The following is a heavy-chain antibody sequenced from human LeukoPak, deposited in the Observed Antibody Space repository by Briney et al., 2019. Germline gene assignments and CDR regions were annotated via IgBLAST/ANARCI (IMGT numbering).Heavy chain of an antibody. CDR2: INSDGSST. CDR3: GRGRYSSSWSLDH. Sequence: PGGSLRLSCAASGFTFSGYWMHWVRQAPGKGLVWVSRINSDGSSTNYADSAKGRFTISRDNGKNTLYLQMNSLRAEDTAVYYCGRGRYSSSWSLDHWGQGTLVTVS. V-gene: IGHV3-74*01. CDR1: GFTFSGYW. D-gene: IGHD6-13*01. J-gene: IGHJ4*02.